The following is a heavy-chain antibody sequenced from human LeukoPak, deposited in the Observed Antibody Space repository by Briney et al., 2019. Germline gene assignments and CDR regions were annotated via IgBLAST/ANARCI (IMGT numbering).Heavy chain of an antibody. Sequence: PGGSLRLSCAASGFTFSSYSMNWVRQAPGKGLEWVSSISSSSSYIYYADSVKGRFTISRDNAKNSLYLQMNSLRAEDTAVYYCARDRQQLVRRSYYYYMDVWGKGTTVTVSS. J-gene: IGHJ6*03. CDR1: GFTFSSYS. CDR2: ISSSSSYI. D-gene: IGHD6-13*01. CDR3: ARDRQQLVRRSYYYYMDV. V-gene: IGHV3-21*01.